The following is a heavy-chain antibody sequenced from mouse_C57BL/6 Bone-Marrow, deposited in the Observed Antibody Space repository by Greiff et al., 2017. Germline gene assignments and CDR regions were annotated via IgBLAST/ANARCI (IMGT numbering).Heavy chain of an antibody. CDR3: TDLDVWFAY. CDR2: IDPETGGT. CDR1: GYKFTDYE. J-gene: IGHJ3*01. V-gene: IGHV1-15*01. Sequence: QVQLQQSGAELVRPGASVTLSCKASGYKFTDYEMHWVKQTPVHGLEWIGAIDPETGGTAYNQKFKGQAILTADKSSSTASMELRSLTSEDSAVYYCTDLDVWFAYWCQGTLVTVSA.